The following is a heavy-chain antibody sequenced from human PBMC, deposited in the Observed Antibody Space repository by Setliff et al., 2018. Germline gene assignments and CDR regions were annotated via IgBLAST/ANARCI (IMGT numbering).Heavy chain of an antibody. Sequence: SETLSLTCTVSGGSISSHYWSWIRQPPGKGLEWIGYIYYSGSTNYNPSLKSRVTISLGTSKNQFSLNLRAMTAADTAVYYCAREGGGSGWTPDSWGQGTLVTVSS. CDR2: IYYSGST. CDR1: GGSISSHY. V-gene: IGHV4-59*11. D-gene: IGHD6-19*01. CDR3: AREGGGSGWTPDS. J-gene: IGHJ4*02.